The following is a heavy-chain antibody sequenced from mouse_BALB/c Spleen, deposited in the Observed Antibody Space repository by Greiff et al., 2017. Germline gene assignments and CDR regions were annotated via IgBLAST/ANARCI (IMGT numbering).Heavy chain of an antibody. J-gene: IGHJ2*01. V-gene: IGHV5-6-5*01. CDR1: GFTFSSYA. CDR2: ISSGGST. D-gene: IGHD2-1*01. Sequence: EVKLVESGGGLVKPGGSLKLSCAASGFTFSSYAMSWVRQTPEKRLEWVASISSGGSTYYPDSVKGRFTISRDNARNILYLQMSSLRSEDTAMYYYAREGGNYYFDYWGQGTTLTVSS. CDR3: AREGGNYYFDY.